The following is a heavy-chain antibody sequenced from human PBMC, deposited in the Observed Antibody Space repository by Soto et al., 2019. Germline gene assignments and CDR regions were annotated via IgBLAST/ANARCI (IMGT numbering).Heavy chain of an antibody. CDR2: ISYDGSNK. CDR3: AKASYDYIWGGYQ. V-gene: IGHV3-30*18. CDR1: GFTFSSYG. J-gene: IGHJ4*02. Sequence: GSLRLSCAASGFTFSSYGMHWVRQAPGKGLEWVAVISYDGSNKYYADSVKGRFTISRDNSKNTLYLQMNSLRAEDTAVYYCAKASYDYIWGGYQWGQGTLVTVSS. D-gene: IGHD3-16*02.